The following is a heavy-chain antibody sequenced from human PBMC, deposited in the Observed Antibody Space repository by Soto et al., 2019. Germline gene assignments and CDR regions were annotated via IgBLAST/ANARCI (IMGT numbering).Heavy chain of an antibody. CDR3: VKGEYYDFWSGYSNWFDP. CDR2: ISSNGGST. CDR1: GFTFSSYA. J-gene: IGHJ5*02. V-gene: IGHV3-64D*06. D-gene: IGHD3-3*01. Sequence: GSLRLSCSASGFTFSSYAMHRVRQAPGKGLEYVSAISSNGGSTYYADSVKGRFTISRDNSKNTLYLQMSSLRAEDTAVYYCVKGEYYDFWSGYSNWFDPWGQGTLVTVSS.